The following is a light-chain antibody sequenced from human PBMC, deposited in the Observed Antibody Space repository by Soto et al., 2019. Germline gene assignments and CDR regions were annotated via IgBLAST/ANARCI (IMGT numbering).Light chain of an antibody. J-gene: IGLJ1*01. CDR2: EVS. CDR1: SSDVGAYDY. V-gene: IGLV2-14*03. Sequence: QSVLTQPASVSGCPGQSIAISCTGTSSDVGAYDYVSWYQQHPDKAPKLMIYEVSNRPSGVSNRFSGSKSVNTATLTISGLQAEDEADYYCSSFTRSSTRVFGTGTKVTVL. CDR3: SSFTRSSTRV.